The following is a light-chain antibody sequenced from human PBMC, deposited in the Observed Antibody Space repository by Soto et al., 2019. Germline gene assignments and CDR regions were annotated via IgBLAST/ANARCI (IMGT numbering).Light chain of an antibody. V-gene: IGKV3-11*01. CDR3: QQRSNWPLFT. CDR2: DAS. Sequence: EIVLTQSPATLSLSPGERATLSCRASQSVSSYLAWYQQKPGQAPRLLIYDASNRATGIPARFSGSGSGTDFTLTISSLEPADFAVYYCQQRSNWPLFTFGPGTKVDSK. CDR1: QSVSSY. J-gene: IGKJ3*01.